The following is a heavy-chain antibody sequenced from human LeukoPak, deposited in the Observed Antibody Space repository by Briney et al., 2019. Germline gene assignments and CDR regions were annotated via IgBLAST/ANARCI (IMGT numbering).Heavy chain of an antibody. Sequence: SETLSLTCTVSGGSISSGGYYWSWIRQSPGEGLEWIGSIYSSGSTYYNPSLQSRVTISKDTSENQFSLQLNSVTAADMAVYFCARRSIYWYFDFWGRGTLVTVSS. V-gene: IGHV4-39*01. J-gene: IGHJ2*01. CDR1: GGSISSGGYY. CDR3: ARRSIYWYFDF. CDR2: IYSSGST. D-gene: IGHD3-10*01.